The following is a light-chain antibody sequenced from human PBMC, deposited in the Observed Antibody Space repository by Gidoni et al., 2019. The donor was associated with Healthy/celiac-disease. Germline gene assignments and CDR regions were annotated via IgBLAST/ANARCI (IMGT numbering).Light chain of an antibody. J-gene: IGKJ1*01. CDR2: AAS. CDR1: QSSSSY. Sequence: DIQMTQSPSSLSASVGDRVTITGRASQSSSSYLNWYQQKPGKAPKLLIYAASSLHSGVPSRFSGSGSGTDFTLTISSLQPEDFATYYCQQSYSTLWTFGQGTKVEIK. V-gene: IGKV1-39*01. CDR3: QQSYSTLWT.